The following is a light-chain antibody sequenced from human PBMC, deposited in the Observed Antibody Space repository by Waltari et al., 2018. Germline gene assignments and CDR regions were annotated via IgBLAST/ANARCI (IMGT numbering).Light chain of an antibody. J-gene: IGLJ3*02. CDR1: SGPSSTV. CDR2: VNSDGSH. Sequence: QLVVTPSPSASAPLGASVKLTCTLSSGPSSTVIAWLQPLPEKGPRYLMKVNSDGSHSKGDEIPGRFSGSSSGAARYLTISSLQSDDEADYYCETGGHGTWVFGGGTKLTVL. CDR3: ETGGHGTWV. V-gene: IGLV4-69*01.